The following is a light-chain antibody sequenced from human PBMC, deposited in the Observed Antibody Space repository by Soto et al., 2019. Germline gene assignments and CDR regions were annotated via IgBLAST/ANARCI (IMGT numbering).Light chain of an antibody. J-gene: IGLJ1*01. Sequence: QSVLTQPPSVSAAPGQKVTISCSGSSSDIGNNYVSWYQHLPGTAPKLLIYENNKRPSGIPDRFSGSKSGTSATLGITGLQTGDEADYYCGTWDSSLSADVFGTRTKLTVL. V-gene: IGLV1-51*02. CDR1: SSDIGNNY. CDR2: ENN. CDR3: GTWDSSLSADV.